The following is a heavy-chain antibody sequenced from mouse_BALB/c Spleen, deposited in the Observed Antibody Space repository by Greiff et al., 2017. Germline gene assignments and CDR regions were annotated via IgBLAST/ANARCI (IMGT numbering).Heavy chain of an antibody. J-gene: IGHJ4*01. V-gene: IGHV5-17*02. Sequence: EVHLVESGGGLVQPGGSRKLSCAASGFTFSSFGMHWVRQAPEKGLEWVAYISSGSSTIYYADTVKGRFTISRDNPKNNLFLQMTSLRSEDTTMYYCARKLSGTFYAMDYWGQGTSVTVSS. CDR2: ISSGSSTI. CDR3: ARKLSGTFYAMDY. D-gene: IGHD4-1*01. CDR1: GFTFSSFG.